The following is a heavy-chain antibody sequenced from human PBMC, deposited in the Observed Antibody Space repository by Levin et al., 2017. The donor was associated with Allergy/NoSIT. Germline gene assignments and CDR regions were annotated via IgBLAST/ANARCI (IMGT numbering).Heavy chain of an antibody. J-gene: IGHJ4*02. Sequence: PGGSLRLSCAASGFSFSAYAFHWVRQAPGKGLEWVAVIAYDGNNKVYADSVKGRFTVSRDDSSNTLSLHMTSLRTADTAVYYCARIVLNCPDFWGQGALVAVSS. CDR1: GFSFSAYA. V-gene: IGHV3-30-3*01. D-gene: IGHD3-22*01. CDR3: ARIVLNCPDF. CDR2: IAYDGNNK.